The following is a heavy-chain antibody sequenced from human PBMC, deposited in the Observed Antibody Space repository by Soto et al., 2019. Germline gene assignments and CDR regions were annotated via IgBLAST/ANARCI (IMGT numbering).Heavy chain of an antibody. V-gene: IGHV3-23*01. CDR2: ISGSGGNT. CDR3: AKGVAPRGNAFDI. D-gene: IGHD6-6*01. Sequence: VSLRLSCAASGFTFSSFAMSWVRQAPGKGLEWVSTISGSGGNTYYADSVKGRFTISRDNSKNTLYLQMSSLRGDDTAVYYCAKGVAPRGNAFDIWAKGQGSPSPQ. J-gene: IGHJ3*02. CDR1: GFTFSSFA.